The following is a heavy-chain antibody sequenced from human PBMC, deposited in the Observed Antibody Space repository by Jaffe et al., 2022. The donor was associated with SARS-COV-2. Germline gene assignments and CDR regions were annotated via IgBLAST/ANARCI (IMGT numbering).Heavy chain of an antibody. V-gene: IGHV5-10-1*03. Sequence: EVQLVQSGAEVKKPGESLRISCKGSGYSFTSYWISWVRQMPGKGLEWMGRIDPSDSYTNYSPSFQGHVTISADKSISTAYLQWSSLKASDTAMYYCARRPSEGANSDYYYGMDVWGQGTTVTVSS. J-gene: IGHJ6*02. D-gene: IGHD1-26*01. CDR3: ARRPSEGANSDYYYGMDV. CDR2: IDPSDSYT. CDR1: GYSFTSYW.